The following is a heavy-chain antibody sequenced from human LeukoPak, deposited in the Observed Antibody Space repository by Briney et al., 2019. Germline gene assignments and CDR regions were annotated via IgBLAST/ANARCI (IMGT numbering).Heavy chain of an antibody. CDR3: ARASFNVVFGNWFDP. J-gene: IGHJ5*02. Sequence: PSETLSLTCTVSGASFTSSSFYWGWIRQAPGKGLEWIGSFYYSGGTYYNPSLKSRVSISVDTSKNQFSLKLRSVTAADTAIYYCARASFNVVFGNWFDPWGQGTLVTVSS. D-gene: IGHD2-8*01. CDR2: FYYSGGT. CDR1: GASFTSSSFY. V-gene: IGHV4-39*01.